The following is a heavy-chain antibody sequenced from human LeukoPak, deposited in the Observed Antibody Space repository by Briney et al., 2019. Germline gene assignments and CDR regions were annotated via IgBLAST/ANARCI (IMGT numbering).Heavy chain of an antibody. Sequence: ASVTVSCTASGYTFTSYDINWVRQAPGQGLEWMGWMNPNSGNTGYAQKFQGRVTMTRNTSISTAYMELSSLRSEDTAVYYCARGVRYCSGGSCYGIQYNWFDPWGQGTLVTVSS. D-gene: IGHD2-15*01. CDR3: ARGVRYCSGGSCYGIQYNWFDP. V-gene: IGHV1-8*01. J-gene: IGHJ5*02. CDR2: MNPNSGNT. CDR1: GYTFTSYD.